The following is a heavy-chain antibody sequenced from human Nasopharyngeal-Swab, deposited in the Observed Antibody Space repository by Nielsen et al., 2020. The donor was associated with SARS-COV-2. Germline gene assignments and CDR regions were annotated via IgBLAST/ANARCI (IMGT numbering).Heavy chain of an antibody. CDR2: MNPNSGNT. CDR3: ARVDDIVVVVAATLHQYFQH. V-gene: IGHV1-8*02. D-gene: IGHD2-15*01. CDR1: GYTFTSYA. Sequence: ASVKVSCKASGYTFTSYAMHWVRQAPGQRLEWMGWMNPNSGNTGYAQKFQGRVTMTRNTSISTAYMELSSLRSEDTAVYYCARVDDIVVVVAATLHQYFQHWGQGTLVTVSS. J-gene: IGHJ1*01.